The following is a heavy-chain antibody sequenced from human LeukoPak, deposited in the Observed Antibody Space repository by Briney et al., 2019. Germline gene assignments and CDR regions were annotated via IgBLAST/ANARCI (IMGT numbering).Heavy chain of an antibody. D-gene: IGHD1-14*01. CDR2: IKQDGSEK. J-gene: IGHJ6*03. CDR1: GFTFSSYW. Sequence: PGGSLRLSCAASGFTFSSYWMSWVRQAPGKGLEWVANIKQDGSEKYYVDSVKGRFTISRDNAKDSLYLQMNSLRAEDTAVHFCARVRRAKRQNRYYFYHYMDVWGKGTTVTVSS. V-gene: IGHV3-7*01. CDR3: ARVRRAKRQNRYYFYHYMDV.